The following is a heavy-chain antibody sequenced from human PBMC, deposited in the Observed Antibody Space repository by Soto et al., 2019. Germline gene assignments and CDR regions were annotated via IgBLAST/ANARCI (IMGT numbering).Heavy chain of an antibody. CDR1: GYTFTSYA. CDR2: INAGNGNT. J-gene: IGHJ6*02. Sequence: ASVKVSCKASGYTFTSYAMHWVRRAPGQRLEWMGWINAGNGNTKYSQKFQGRVTITRDTSASTAYMELSSLRSEDTAVYYCARTKAIGSDYYYYGMDVWGQGTTVTVSS. CDR3: ARTKAIGSDYYYYGMDV. V-gene: IGHV1-3*01.